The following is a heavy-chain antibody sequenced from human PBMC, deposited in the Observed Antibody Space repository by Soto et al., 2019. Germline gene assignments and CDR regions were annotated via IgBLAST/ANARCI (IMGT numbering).Heavy chain of an antibody. CDR2: IRSKAYGGTT. CDR1: GFTFGDYS. V-gene: IGHV3-49*03. J-gene: IGHJ4*02. Sequence: GGSLRLSCTASGFTFGDYSMSWFRQAPGKGLEWVGFIRSKAYGGTTEYAASVKGRFTISRDDSKSIAYLQMNSLKTEDTAVYYCTRDRRDYIWGSYRGPIAFEYWGQGTLVTVSS. CDR3: TRDRRDYIWGSYRGPIAFEY. D-gene: IGHD3-16*02.